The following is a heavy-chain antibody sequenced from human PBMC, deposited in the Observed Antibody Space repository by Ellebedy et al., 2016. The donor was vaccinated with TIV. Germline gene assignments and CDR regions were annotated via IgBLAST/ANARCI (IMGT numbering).Heavy chain of an antibody. CDR1: GFTFGGHS. CDR3: TRARAYSNGWYYPDF. V-gene: IGHV3-48*02. D-gene: IGHD6-19*01. Sequence: GESLKISCAASGFTFGGHSMTWVRQAPGTGLEGISAVSSSSSAIFYADSVKRQFSISRDNARTSLYLQMNTLREEDTAVYYCTRARAYSNGWYYPDFWGQGTLVAVSS. CDR2: VSSSSSAI. J-gene: IGHJ4*02.